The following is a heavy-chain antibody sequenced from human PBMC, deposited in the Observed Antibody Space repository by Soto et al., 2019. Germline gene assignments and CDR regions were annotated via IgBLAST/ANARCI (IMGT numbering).Heavy chain of an antibody. D-gene: IGHD3-9*01. V-gene: IGHV5-10-1*01. CDR2: IDPSDSYT. CDR1: GYSFTSYW. J-gene: IGHJ6*02. Sequence: GESLKISCKGSGYSFTSYWISWVRQMPGKGLEWMGRIDPSDSYTNYSPSFQGHVTISADKSISTAYLQWSSLKASDTAMYYCARPLDYDILTGTGTGYGMDVWGQGTTVTVSS. CDR3: ARPLDYDILTGTGTGYGMDV.